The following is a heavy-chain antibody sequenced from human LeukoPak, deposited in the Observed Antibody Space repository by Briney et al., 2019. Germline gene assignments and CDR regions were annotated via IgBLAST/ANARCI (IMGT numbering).Heavy chain of an antibody. J-gene: IGHJ4*02. CDR2: ISYDGSNK. D-gene: IGHD5-18*01. V-gene: IGHV3-30*04. CDR3: ARSEYSYGYVFGLDY. CDR1: GSTFSSYA. Sequence: GGSLRLSCAASGSTFSSYAMHWVRQAPGKGLEWVAVISYDGSNKYYADSVKGRFTISRDNSKNTLYLQMNSLRAEDTAVYYCARSEYSYGYVFGLDYWGQGTLVTVSS.